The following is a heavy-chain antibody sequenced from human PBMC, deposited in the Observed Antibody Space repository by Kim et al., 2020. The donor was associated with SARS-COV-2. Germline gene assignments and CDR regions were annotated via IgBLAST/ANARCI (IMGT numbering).Heavy chain of an antibody. J-gene: IGHJ3*02. Sequence: SETLSLTCTVSGGSISSSSYYWGWIRQPPGKGLEWIGSIYYSGSTYYNPSLKSRVTISVDTSKNQFSLKLSSVTAADTAVYYCARPVSVRDNAFDIWGQGTMVTVSS. V-gene: IGHV4-39*01. CDR3: ARPVSVRDNAFDI. CDR1: GGSISSSSYY. CDR2: IYYSGST. D-gene: IGHD2-15*01.